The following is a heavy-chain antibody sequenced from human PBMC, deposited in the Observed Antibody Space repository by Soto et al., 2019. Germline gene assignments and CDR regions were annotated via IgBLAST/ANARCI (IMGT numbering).Heavy chain of an antibody. CDR2: IIPIFGTA. J-gene: IGHJ4*02. V-gene: IGHV1-69*13. Sequence: SVKVSCKASGGTFGSYAISWVRQAPGQGLEWMGGIIPIFGTANYAQKFQGRVTITADESTSTAYMELSSLRSEDTAVYYCAVAVDIVAMPLPHWGQGTLVTVSS. D-gene: IGHD5-12*01. CDR3: AVAVDIVAMPLPH. CDR1: GGTFGSYA.